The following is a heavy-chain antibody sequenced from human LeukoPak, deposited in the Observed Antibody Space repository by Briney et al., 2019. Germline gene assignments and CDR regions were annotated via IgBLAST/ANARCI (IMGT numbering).Heavy chain of an antibody. D-gene: IGHD1-1*01. V-gene: IGHV2-5*02. J-gene: IGHJ4*02. CDR2: IYWDDDK. CDR1: GLSLTTYGVG. Sequence: SGPTLVKPTQTLTLTCTFSGLSLTTYGVGVGWIRQPPGKALECLALIYWDDDKRYSPSLRSRLTITKDTSKKQVVLTMTNMDPVDTATYYCARRRGGYNWNDGHFDYWGQGTLVTVSS. CDR3: ARRRGGYNWNDGHFDY.